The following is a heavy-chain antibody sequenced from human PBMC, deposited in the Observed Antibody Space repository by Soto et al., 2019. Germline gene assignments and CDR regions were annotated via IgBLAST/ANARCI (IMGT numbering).Heavy chain of an antibody. D-gene: IGHD2-2*01. CDR3: TRSLYCSSTSCYLARDY. Sequence: GGSLRLSCAASGFTFSGSAMHWVRQASGKGLEWVGRIRSKANSYATAYAASVKGRFTISRDDSKNTAYLQMNSLKTEDTAVYYCTRSLYCSSTSCYLARDYWGQGTLVTVSS. CDR2: IRSKANSYAT. J-gene: IGHJ4*02. V-gene: IGHV3-73*01. CDR1: GFTFSGSA.